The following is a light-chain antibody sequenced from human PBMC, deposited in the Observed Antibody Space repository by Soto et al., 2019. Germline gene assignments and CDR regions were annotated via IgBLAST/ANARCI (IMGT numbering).Light chain of an antibody. CDR1: QRINKC. CDR2: TAS. Sequence: DIQMTQSPSSLSASVGDSVTIPCRASQRINKCLNWYQQRSGRAPRLLIHTASSLHSGVPSRFSGSGSGSDFTLPISSLHPEDFATYFCQQSFSTPYTCGQGTKLEI. CDR3: QQSFSTPYT. J-gene: IGKJ2*01. V-gene: IGKV1-39*01.